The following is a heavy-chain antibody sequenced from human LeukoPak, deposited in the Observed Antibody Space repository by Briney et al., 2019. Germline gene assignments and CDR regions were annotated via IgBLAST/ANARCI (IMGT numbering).Heavy chain of an antibody. CDR2: IRQDGSDK. Sequence: GGSLRLSCAASGFTFSGYWMSWVRQAPGKGLEWVANIRQDGSDKYYVGSVRGRFTISRDNADYSLYLHMNSLRAEDTAVYYCAKQRGQGYYFDYWGQGILVTVSS. D-gene: IGHD1/OR15-1a*01. J-gene: IGHJ4*02. V-gene: IGHV3-7*01. CDR3: AKQRGQGYYFDY. CDR1: GFTFSGYW.